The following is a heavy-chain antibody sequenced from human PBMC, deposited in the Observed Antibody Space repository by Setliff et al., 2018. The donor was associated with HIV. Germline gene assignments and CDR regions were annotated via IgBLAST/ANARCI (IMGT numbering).Heavy chain of an antibody. CDR2: INHSGSA. J-gene: IGHJ6*03. Sequence: SETLSLTCAVYGGSFSGYYWTWIRQPPGKGLEWIGKINHSGSAKYNPSLQSRVTISVDTSKNQLSLKLSSVTAADTAVYYCARDSDYYDSSGRHIRLFDYYMDVWGKGTTVTVSS. CDR3: ARDSDYYDSSGRHIRLFDYYMDV. D-gene: IGHD3-22*01. CDR1: GGSFSGYY. V-gene: IGHV4-34*01.